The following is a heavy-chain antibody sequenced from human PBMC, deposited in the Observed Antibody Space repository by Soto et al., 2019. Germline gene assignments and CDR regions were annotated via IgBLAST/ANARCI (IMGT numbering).Heavy chain of an antibody. V-gene: IGHV3-33*01. CDR3: ARDSRGGMYYDFWSGYSDARVYYYYGMDV. D-gene: IGHD3-3*01. CDR1: GFTFSSYG. Sequence: HPGGSLRLSCAASGFTFSSYGMHWVRQAPGKGLEWVAVIWYDGSNKYYADSVKARFTISRDNSKNTLYLQMNSLRAEDTAVYYCARDSRGGMYYDFWSGYSDARVYYYYGMDVWGQGTTVTVSS. J-gene: IGHJ6*02. CDR2: IWYDGSNK.